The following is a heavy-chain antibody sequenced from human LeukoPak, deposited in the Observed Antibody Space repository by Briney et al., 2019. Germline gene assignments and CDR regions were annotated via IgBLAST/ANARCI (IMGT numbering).Heavy chain of an antibody. CDR2: IYYSGST. CDR1: GGSISSYY. V-gene: IGHV4-59*01. D-gene: IGHD3-10*01. J-gene: IGHJ4*02. Sequence: SETLSLTCTVSGGSISSYYWSWIRQPPGKGLEWIGYIYYSGSTNYNPSLKSRVTISVDTSKNQFSLKLSSVTAADMAVYYCARLPFRSYFDYWGQGTLVTVSS. CDR3: ARLPFRSYFDY.